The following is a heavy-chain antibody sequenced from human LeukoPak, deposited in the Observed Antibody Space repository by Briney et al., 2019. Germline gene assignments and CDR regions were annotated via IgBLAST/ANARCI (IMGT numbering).Heavy chain of an antibody. D-gene: IGHD6-13*01. CDR1: GFISSSYW. V-gene: IGHV3-7*01. J-gene: IGHJ4*02. Sequence: GGSLRLSCAASGFISSSYWMSWVRQAPGKGLEWVANVKQDGSERYYGDSVKGRFTISRDNAKNSLYLQVNSLRAEDTAVYYCARGLPYSSSPLEYWGQGTLVTVSS. CDR3: ARGLPYSSSPLEY. CDR2: VKQDGSER.